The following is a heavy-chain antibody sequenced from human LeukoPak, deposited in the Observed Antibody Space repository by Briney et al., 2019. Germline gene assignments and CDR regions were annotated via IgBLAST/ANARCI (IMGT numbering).Heavy chain of an antibody. CDR2: ISFDENNE. D-gene: IGHD3-16*02. CDR1: GFTFSDYG. V-gene: IGHV3-30*18. J-gene: IGHJ6*02. CDR3: AKGIPGSHPYYYFAMDV. Sequence: GGSLRLSCSTSGFTFSDYGMHWVRQAPGKGLEWLAVISFDENNEYYADSAKGRFTISRDNSKSTLFLQMNSLRDEDTAVYYCAKGIPGSHPYYYFAMDVWGQGTTVAISS.